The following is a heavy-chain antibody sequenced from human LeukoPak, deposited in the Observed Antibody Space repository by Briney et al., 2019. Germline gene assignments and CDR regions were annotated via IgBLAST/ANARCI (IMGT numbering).Heavy chain of an antibody. CDR2: IRYDGSNK. V-gene: IGHV3-30*02. CDR3: AKDPPLLWFGELLESYGMDV. D-gene: IGHD3-10*01. J-gene: IGHJ6*02. CDR1: GFTFSSYG. Sequence: GGSLRLSCAASGFTFSSYGMHWVRQAPGKGLERVAFIRYDGSNKYYADSVKGRFTISRDNSKNTLYLQMNSLRAEDTAVYYCAKDPPLLWFGELLESYGMDVWGQGTTVTVSS.